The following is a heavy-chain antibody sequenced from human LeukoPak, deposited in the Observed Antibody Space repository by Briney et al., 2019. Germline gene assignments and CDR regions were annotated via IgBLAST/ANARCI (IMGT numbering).Heavy chain of an antibody. J-gene: IGHJ4*02. CDR3: EGSAGY. CDR2: IKRDGSEK. Sequence: PGGSLRLSCAASGFTFSNCWMSWVRQAPGKGLEWVANIKRDGSEKHYVDSVKGRFTISRDNAKSSLFLQMNSLRAEDTAVYYCEGSAGYWGQGTLVTVSS. V-gene: IGHV3-7*01. CDR1: GFTFSNCW.